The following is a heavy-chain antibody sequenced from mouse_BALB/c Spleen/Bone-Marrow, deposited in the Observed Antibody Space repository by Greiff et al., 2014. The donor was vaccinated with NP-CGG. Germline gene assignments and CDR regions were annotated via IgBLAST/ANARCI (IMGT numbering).Heavy chain of an antibody. D-gene: IGHD2-1*01. CDR3: AARVGYYGNYPYFDY. CDR2: IYPGNGDT. CDR1: GYTLTSYN. V-gene: IGHV1-12*01. J-gene: IGHJ2*01. Sequence: LQESGAELVKPGASVKMSCKASGYTLTSYNMHWVKQTPGQGLEWIGAIYPGNGDTSYNQKFKGKATLTADKSSSTAYMQLSSLTSEDSAVYYCAARVGYYGNYPYFDYWGQGTTLTVSS.